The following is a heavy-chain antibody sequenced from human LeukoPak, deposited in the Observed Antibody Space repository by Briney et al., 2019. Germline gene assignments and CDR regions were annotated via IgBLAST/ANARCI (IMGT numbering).Heavy chain of an antibody. CDR2: IYYSGST. Sequence: PSETLSLTCTVSGGSIISSTYYWGWIRQPPGKGLEWIGSIYYSGSTYYNPSLKSRVTISVDTSKNQFSLKLTSVTAADTAVYYCARDSAMGPTSFAFWGQGTLVTVSS. CDR1: GGSIISSTYY. CDR3: ARDSAMGPTSFAF. D-gene: IGHD1-26*01. V-gene: IGHV4-39*07. J-gene: IGHJ4*02.